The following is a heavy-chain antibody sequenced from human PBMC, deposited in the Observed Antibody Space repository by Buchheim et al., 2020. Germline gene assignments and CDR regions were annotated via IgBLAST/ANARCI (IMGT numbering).Heavy chain of an antibody. D-gene: IGHD3-3*01. CDR1: GFTFSSYA. CDR2: ISYDGSNK. V-gene: IGHV3-30-3*01. Sequence: QVQLVESGGGVVQPGRSLRLSCAASGFTFSSYAMHWVRQAPGKGLEWVAVISYDGSNKYYADSVKGRFTISRDNSKNTLYLQMNSLRAEDTAVYYCARASGYLDYWGQGTL. J-gene: IGHJ4*02. CDR3: ARASGYLDY.